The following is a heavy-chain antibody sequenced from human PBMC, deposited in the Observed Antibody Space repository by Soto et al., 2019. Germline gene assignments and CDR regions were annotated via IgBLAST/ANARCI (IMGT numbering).Heavy chain of an antibody. CDR2: IKSKADNYVT. CDR3: DRTTYPSFALDV. CDR1: GLSFGGSA. J-gene: IGHJ3*01. D-gene: IGHD1-1*01. V-gene: IGHV3-73*01. Sequence: GGSLRLSCAASGLSFGGSAMHWVRQASGKGLEWVGRIKSKADNYVTAYAASVKGRFTISRDDSRNTAYLQMNSLKTEDTAVYSCDRTTYPSFALDVWGLGTLVTVSS.